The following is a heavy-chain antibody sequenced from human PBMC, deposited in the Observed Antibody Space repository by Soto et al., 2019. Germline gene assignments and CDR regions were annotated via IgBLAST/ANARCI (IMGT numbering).Heavy chain of an antibody. CDR1: GCTFSGYW. V-gene: IGHV5-51*01. CDR2: IDPVDSET. Sequence: GESLKISWKGAGCTFSGYWIAWVRQTPGKGLEWMGIIDPVDSETKYSPSFQGQVTMSADKSVTTAYLQWSSSWYPPYYYGMDVWGQGTTVTVSS. CDR3: V. J-gene: IGHJ6*02. D-gene: IGHD6-13*01.